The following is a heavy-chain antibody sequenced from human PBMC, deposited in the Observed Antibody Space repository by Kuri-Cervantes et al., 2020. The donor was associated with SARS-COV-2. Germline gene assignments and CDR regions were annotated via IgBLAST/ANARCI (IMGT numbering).Heavy chain of an antibody. D-gene: IGHD2-2*02. CDR3: ARDTYCSSTSCYRGGMDV. V-gene: IGHV1-69*06. Sequence: SVKVSCKASGGTFSSYAISWVRQAPGQGLEWMGGIIPIFGTANYAQKFQGRVTITADKSTSTAYMELSSLRSEDTAVYYCARDTYCSSTSCYRGGMDVWGQGTTVTVSS. J-gene: IGHJ6*02. CDR2: IIPIFGTA. CDR1: GGTFSSYA.